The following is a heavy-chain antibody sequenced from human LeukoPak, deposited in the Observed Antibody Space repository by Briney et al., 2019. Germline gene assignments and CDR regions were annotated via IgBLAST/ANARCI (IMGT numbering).Heavy chain of an antibody. J-gene: IGHJ6*02. Sequence: GGSLRLSCAASGLTFSSYAMSWVRQAPGKGLEWVSSTSGSGGSTYYADSVKGRFTISRDNAKNSLYLQMNSLRAEDTAVYYCASTGGYGSGTYDYYYFGMDVWGQGTTVTVSS. V-gene: IGHV3-23*01. D-gene: IGHD3-10*01. CDR2: TSGSGGST. CDR1: GLTFSSYA. CDR3: ASTGGYGSGTYDYYYFGMDV.